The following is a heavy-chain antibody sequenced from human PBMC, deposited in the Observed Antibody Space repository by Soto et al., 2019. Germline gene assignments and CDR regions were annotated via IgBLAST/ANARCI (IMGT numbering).Heavy chain of an antibody. CDR1: GGSISSYY. V-gene: IGHV4-59*01. CDR3: ARTQLGYGMDV. J-gene: IGHJ6*02. CDR2: IYYSGST. Sequence: SETLSLTCTVSGGSISSYYWSWIRQPPGKGLEWIGYIYYSGSTNYNPSLKSRVTISVDTSKNQFSLKLSSVTAADTAVYYCARTQLGYGMDVWGQGTTVTVSS. D-gene: IGHD1-1*01.